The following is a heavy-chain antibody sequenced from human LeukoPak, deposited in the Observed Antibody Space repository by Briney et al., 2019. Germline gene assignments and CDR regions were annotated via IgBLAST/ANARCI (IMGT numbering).Heavy chain of an antibody. CDR2: IYTSGST. J-gene: IGHJ4*01. D-gene: IGHD1-26*01. V-gene: IGHV4-4*07. Sequence: SETLSLTCTVSGGSISSYYWSWIRQPAGKGLEWIGRIYTSGSTNYNPSLKSRVTMSVDTSKNQFSLKLSSVTAADTAVYYCARVARSGSWASFDYWGQEPWSPCPQ. CDR3: ARVARSGSWASFDY. CDR1: GGSISSYY.